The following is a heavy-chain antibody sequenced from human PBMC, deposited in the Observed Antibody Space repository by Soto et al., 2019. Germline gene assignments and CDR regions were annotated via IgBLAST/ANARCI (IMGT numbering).Heavy chain of an antibody. CDR2: INQDGSST. Sequence: LRLSCAASGFTFSSFWMTWVRQAPGKGLEWVANINQDGSSTSYADSVKGRFTISRDNAKNTLYLQMNSLRAEDTAVYYCARGFVGLPDYGGNSAPFWGQGTLVTVSS. CDR3: ARGFVGLPDYGGNSAPF. V-gene: IGHV3-7*01. J-gene: IGHJ4*02. CDR1: GFTFSSFW. D-gene: IGHD4-17*01.